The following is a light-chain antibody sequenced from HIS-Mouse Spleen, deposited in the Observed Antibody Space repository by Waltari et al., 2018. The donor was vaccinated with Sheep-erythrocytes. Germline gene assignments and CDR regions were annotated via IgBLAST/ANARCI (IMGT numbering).Light chain of an antibody. CDR3: CSYAGSYNHV. CDR1: SSDVGGCNY. V-gene: IGLV2-11*01. CDR2: DVS. Sequence: QSALTQPRSVSGSPGQSVTISCTGTSSDVGGCNYVSWYQQHPVKAPKLMIYDVSKRPSGVPDRFSGSKSGNTASLTISGLQAEDEADYYCCSYAGSYNHVFATGTKVTVL. J-gene: IGLJ1*01.